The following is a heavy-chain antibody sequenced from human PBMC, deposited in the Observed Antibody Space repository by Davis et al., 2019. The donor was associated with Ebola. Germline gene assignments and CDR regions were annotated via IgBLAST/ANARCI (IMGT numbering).Heavy chain of an antibody. Sequence: MPSETLSPTCAVYGGSFSGYYWSWIRQPPGKGLEWIGYIYYSGSTYYNPSLKSRVTISVDTSKNQFSLKLSSVTAADTAVYYCARGRVSYFGVVRTFDYWGQGTLVTVSS. CDR1: GGSFSGYY. V-gene: IGHV4-34*09. CDR2: IYYSGST. CDR3: ARGRVSYFGVVRTFDY. J-gene: IGHJ4*02. D-gene: IGHD3-3*01.